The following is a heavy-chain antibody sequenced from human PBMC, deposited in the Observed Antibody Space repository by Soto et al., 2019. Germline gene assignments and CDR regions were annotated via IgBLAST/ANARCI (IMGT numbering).Heavy chain of an antibody. D-gene: IGHD5-12*01. CDR2: IIPIFGIA. Sequence: SVKVSCKSSGGTFSSYTISWVRQAPGQGLEWMGRIIPIFGIANYAQKFQGRVTITADKSTSTAYMELSSLSYEDTGGYYCARRSQYSGYDDYAFDIWGQGTMVTVSS. CDR1: GGTFSSYT. J-gene: IGHJ3*02. CDR3: ARRSQYSGYDDYAFDI. V-gene: IGHV1-69*02.